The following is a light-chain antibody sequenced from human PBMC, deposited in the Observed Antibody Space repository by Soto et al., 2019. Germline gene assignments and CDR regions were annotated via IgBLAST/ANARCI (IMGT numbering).Light chain of an antibody. CDR1: QDITTH. J-gene: IGKJ1*01. CDR2: DAS. V-gene: IGKV1-33*01. Sequence: DIQLTQSPSSLSASVGDRVVITCQASQDITTHVNWYQQKPGRAPQLLIFDASNLETGGPSRFSARGYGTHLRFSISSLQPEDVATYYCQHPGTFGQGTRV. CDR3: QHPGT.